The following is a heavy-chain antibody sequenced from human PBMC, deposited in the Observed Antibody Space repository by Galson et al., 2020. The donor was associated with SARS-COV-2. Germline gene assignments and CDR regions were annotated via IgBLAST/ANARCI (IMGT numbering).Heavy chain of an antibody. CDR2: ISWNSGSI. CDR3: AKDIRYGSRYYYGMDV. J-gene: IGHJ6*02. V-gene: IGHV3-9*01. Sequence: SLKISCAASGFTFDDYAMHWVRQDPGKGLEWVSGISWNSGSIGYADSVKGRFTISRDNAKNSLYLQMNSLRAEDTALYYCAKDIRYGSRYYYGMDVWGQGTTVTVSS. D-gene: IGHD1-26*01. CDR1: GFTFDDYA.